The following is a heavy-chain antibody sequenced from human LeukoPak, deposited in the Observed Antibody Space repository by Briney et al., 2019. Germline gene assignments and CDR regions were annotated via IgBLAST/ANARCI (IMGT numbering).Heavy chain of an antibody. V-gene: IGHV4-34*01. D-gene: IGHD3-22*01. CDR3: ARAAYYDSSGDIDY. CDR1: GGSFSGYY. J-gene: IGHJ4*02. CDR2: INHSGST. Sequence: PSETLSLTCAVYGGSFSGYYWSWIRQPPGKGLEWIGEINHSGSTNYNPSLKSRVTISVDTSKNQSSLKLRSVTAADTAVYYCARAAYYDSSGDIDYWGQGTLVTVSS.